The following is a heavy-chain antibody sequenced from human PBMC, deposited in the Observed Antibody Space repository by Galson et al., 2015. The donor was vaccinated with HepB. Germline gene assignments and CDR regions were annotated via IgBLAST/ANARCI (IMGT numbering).Heavy chain of an antibody. CDR2: IRKDGREK. V-gene: IGHV3-7*03. Sequence: SLRLSCAASGFTFSSYWLTWVRQAPGKGLEWVANIRKDGREKYYVDSVKGRFTISRDNAKNSLFLQMNNLRVEDTAFYYCARHLGSDWPDYWGQGTLVTVSS. CDR3: ARHLGSDWPDY. CDR1: GFTFSSYW. D-gene: IGHD6-19*01. J-gene: IGHJ4*02.